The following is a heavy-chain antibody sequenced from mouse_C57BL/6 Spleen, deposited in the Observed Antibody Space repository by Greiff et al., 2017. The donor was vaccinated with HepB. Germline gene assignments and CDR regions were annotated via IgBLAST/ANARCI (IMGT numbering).Heavy chain of an antibody. CDR3: TRDGYYGY. Sequence: EVKVEESGAELVRPGASVKLSCTASGFNIKDDYMHWVKQRPEQGLEWIGWIDPENGDTEYASKFQGKATITADTSSNTAYLQLSSLTSEDTAVYYCTRDGYYGYWGQGTTLTVSS. J-gene: IGHJ2*01. V-gene: IGHV14-4*01. CDR2: IDPENGDT. CDR1: GFNIKDDY. D-gene: IGHD2-3*01.